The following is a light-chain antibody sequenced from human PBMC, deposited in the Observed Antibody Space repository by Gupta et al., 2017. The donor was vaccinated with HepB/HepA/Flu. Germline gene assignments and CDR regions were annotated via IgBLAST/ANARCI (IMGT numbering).Light chain of an antibody. CDR2: WAS. V-gene: IGKV4-1*01. J-gene: IGKJ2*04. CDR3: QQYVRTPGS. Sequence: DIVMTQSPDPLAVSLGERATIHCKSSQSVLYSSNNKNYLAWYQQKPGQPPKLLIYWASTRESGVPDRFSGSGSRTDFTLTISSLQAEDVAVYYCQQYVRTPGSFGQGTKVEIK. CDR1: QSVLYSSNNKNY.